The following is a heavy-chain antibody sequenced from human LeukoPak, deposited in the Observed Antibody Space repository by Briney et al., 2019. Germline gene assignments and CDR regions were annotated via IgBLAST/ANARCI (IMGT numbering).Heavy chain of an antibody. CDR1: GFTFDDYA. Sequence: NPGRSLRLSCAASGFTFDDYAMHWVRQAPGKGLEWVSSISSSSSYIYYADSVKGRFTISRDNAKNSLYLQMNSLRAEDTAVYYCARSMVTIPIPGGYWGQGTLVTVSS. CDR3: ARSMVTIPIPGGY. J-gene: IGHJ4*02. V-gene: IGHV3-21*01. D-gene: IGHD2-2*02. CDR2: ISSSSSYI.